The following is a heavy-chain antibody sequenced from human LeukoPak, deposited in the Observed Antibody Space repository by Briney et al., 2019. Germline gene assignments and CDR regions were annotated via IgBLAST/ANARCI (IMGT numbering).Heavy chain of an antibody. CDR2: INHSGST. CDR1: GGSFSGYY. D-gene: IGHD3-22*01. Sequence: KSSETLSLTCAVYGGSFSGYYWSWIRQPPGKGLEWIGEINHSGSTNYNPSLKSRVTISVDTSKNQFSLKLSSVTAADTAVYYCARRYYDASGFTFDYWGLGTLVTVSS. J-gene: IGHJ4*02. V-gene: IGHV4-34*01. CDR3: ARRYYDASGFTFDY.